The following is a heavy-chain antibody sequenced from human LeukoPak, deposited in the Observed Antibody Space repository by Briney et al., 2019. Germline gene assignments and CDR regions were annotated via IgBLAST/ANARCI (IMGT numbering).Heavy chain of an antibody. CDR3: ARQRRDFWNTNPEYFDY. D-gene: IGHD3-3*01. Sequence: SETLSLTCTVSGGSISSYYWSWIRQPPGKGLERIGYIYYSGSTNYNPSLKSRVTISVDTSKNQFSLKLSSVTAADTAVYYCARQRRDFWNTNPEYFDYWGQGTLVTVSS. V-gene: IGHV4-59*08. CDR1: GGSISSYY. J-gene: IGHJ4*02. CDR2: IYYSGST.